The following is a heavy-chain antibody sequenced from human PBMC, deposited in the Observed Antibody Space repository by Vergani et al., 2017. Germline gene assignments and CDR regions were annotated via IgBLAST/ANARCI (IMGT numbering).Heavy chain of an antibody. CDR3: ATDAIVGAPGSFDY. V-gene: IGHV1-69-2*01. Sequence: VQLVQSGAEVKKPGASVKVSCKASGYTFTGYYMHWVRQAPGKGLEWMGLVDPEDGETIYAEKFQGRVTINADTSTDTAYMELSSLRSEDTAVYYCATDAIVGAPGSFDYWGQGTLVTVSS. CDR2: VDPEDGET. D-gene: IGHD1-26*01. J-gene: IGHJ4*02. CDR1: GYTFTGYY.